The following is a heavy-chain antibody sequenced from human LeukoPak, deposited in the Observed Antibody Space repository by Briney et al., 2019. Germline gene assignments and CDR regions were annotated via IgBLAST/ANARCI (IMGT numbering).Heavy chain of an antibody. Sequence: GGSLRLSCAASGFTVSSNYMSWVRQAPGKGLDWVAVIWNDGSYKYYADPVKGRFTISRDNPKNTLYLQMNSLGAEDTAIYYCAKVVQYTASTGTGLDYWGQGTLVTVSS. CDR2: IWNDGSYK. CDR1: GFTVSSNY. D-gene: IGHD6-13*01. J-gene: IGHJ4*02. V-gene: IGHV3-33*06. CDR3: AKVVQYTASTGTGLDY.